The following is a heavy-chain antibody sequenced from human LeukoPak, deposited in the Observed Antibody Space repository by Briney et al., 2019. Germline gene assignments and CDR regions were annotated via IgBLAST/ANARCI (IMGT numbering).Heavy chain of an antibody. CDR1: GFTLSGYW. J-gene: IGHJ4*02. Sequence: PGGSLRLPCAASGFTLSGYWMNWVRQAPGKGLEWVADIKQDGSEKYYVDSVKGRFTISRDNAKNSLYLQMNSLRAEDTAVYYCARFQWELRGVGSYFDYWGQGTLVTVSS. D-gene: IGHD1-26*01. CDR2: IKQDGSEK. V-gene: IGHV3-7*01. CDR3: ARFQWELRGVGSYFDY.